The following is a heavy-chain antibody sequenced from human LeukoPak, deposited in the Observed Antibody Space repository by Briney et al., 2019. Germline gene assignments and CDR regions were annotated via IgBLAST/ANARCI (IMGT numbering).Heavy chain of an antibody. D-gene: IGHD2-15*01. CDR3: AKVLLNSYKCGMDV. J-gene: IGHJ6*02. CDR1: GFTFSTYS. CDR2: ISSGSSTI. V-gene: IGHV3-48*01. Sequence: GGSLRLSCAASGFTFSTYSMNWVRQAPGKGLEWVSYISSGSSTIFYADSVKGRFTVSRDNSKNTLYLQMNSLRGDDTAVYYCAKVLLNSYKCGMDVWGQGTTVTVSS.